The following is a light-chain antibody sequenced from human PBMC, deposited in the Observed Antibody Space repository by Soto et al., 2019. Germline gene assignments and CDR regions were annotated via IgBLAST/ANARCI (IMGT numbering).Light chain of an antibody. CDR1: PGIGDS. V-gene: IGKV3D-15*01. J-gene: IGKJ1*01. CDR2: GAS. Sequence: EVVMTPSPATLSVSPGAGVTLSCRASPGIGDSLAWYQHKPGQAPRLLIYGASSRATGVPDRFSGSGSGTDFTLTISSLESEDFAVYYCQQYSNWPPSTFGQGTKVDI. CDR3: QQYSNWPPST.